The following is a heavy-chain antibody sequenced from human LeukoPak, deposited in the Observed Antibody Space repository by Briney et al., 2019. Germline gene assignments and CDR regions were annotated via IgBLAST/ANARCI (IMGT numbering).Heavy chain of an antibody. D-gene: IGHD1-26*01. Sequence: SETLSLTCTVSGGSISSSSYYWGWIRQPPGKGLEWIGSIYYSGSTYYNPSLKSRVTISGDTSKNQFSLKLSSVTAADTAVYYCARVMGVVGATRKAYYYMDVWGKGTTVTVSS. V-gene: IGHV4-39*01. CDR1: GGSISSSSYY. CDR3: ARVMGVVGATRKAYYYMDV. J-gene: IGHJ6*03. CDR2: IYYSGST.